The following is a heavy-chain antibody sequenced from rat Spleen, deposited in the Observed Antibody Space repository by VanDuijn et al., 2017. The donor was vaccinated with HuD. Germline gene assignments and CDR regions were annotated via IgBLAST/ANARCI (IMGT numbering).Heavy chain of an antibody. CDR1: GFTFDDYH. Sequence: EVQLVESGGGLVQPGRSLKLSCAASGFTFDDYHMAWVRQAPTKGLEWVASINYDGGNAYYRDSVKGRFTISRDNAQNTLYLQMSKLGSEDTGIYYCAREGIRGTGSYLDYWGQGVMVTVSS. CDR3: AREGIRGTGSYLDY. D-gene: IGHD4-3*01. J-gene: IGHJ2*01. CDR2: INYDGGNA. V-gene: IGHV5-20*01.